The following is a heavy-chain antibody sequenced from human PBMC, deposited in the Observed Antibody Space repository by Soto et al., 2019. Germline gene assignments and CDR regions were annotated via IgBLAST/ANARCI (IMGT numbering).Heavy chain of an antibody. J-gene: IGHJ5*02. V-gene: IGHV4-59*08. Sequence: SETLSLTCTVSGGSISSYYWSWIRQPPGKGLEWIGYIYYSGSTNYNPSLKSRVTISVDTSKNQFSLKLSSVTAADTAVYYCARLGWELLENWFDPWGQGTLVTVS. D-gene: IGHD1-26*01. CDR1: GGSISSYY. CDR2: IYYSGST. CDR3: ARLGWELLENWFDP.